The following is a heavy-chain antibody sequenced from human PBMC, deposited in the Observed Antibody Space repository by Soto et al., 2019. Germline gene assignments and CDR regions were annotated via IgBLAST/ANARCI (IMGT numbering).Heavy chain of an antibody. CDR1: GGSFGGYY. CDR2: INHSGST. Sequence: PSETLSLTCAVYGGSFGGYYWSWVRQPPGKGLEWIGEINHSGSTNYNPSLKSRVTISVDTSKNQFSLKLSSVTAADTAVYYCARGLSDISYYVYWGQGTLVTVSS. D-gene: IGHD3-10*01. V-gene: IGHV4-34*01. J-gene: IGHJ4*03. CDR3: ARGLSDISYYVY.